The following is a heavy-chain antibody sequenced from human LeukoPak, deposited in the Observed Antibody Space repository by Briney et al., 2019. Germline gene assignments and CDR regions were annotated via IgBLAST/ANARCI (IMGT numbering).Heavy chain of an antibody. CDR3: AREVYYYMDV. Sequence: GGSLRLSCVASGFIFSSYWMSWVRQTPGKGLEWVANIKEDGSEKYYVDSVKGRFTISRDNAKNSLYLQMNSLRAEDTAVYYCAREVYYYMDVWGKGTTVTISS. J-gene: IGHJ6*03. CDR1: GFIFSSYW. V-gene: IGHV3-7*01. CDR2: IKEDGSEK.